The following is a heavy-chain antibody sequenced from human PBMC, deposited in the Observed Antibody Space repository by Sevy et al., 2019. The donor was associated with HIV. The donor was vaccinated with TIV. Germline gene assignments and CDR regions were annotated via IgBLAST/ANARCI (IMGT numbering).Heavy chain of an antibody. CDR2: ISSSSSTI. D-gene: IGHD3-22*01. V-gene: IGHV3-48*01. CDR1: GFTFSSYS. Sequence: GGSLRLSCAASGFTFSSYSMNWVRQAPGKGLEWVSYISSSSSTIYYADSAKGRFTISRDNAKNSLYLQMNSLRAEDTAVYYYARSRSGGKYYFDYWGQGTLVTVSS. J-gene: IGHJ4*02. CDR3: ARSRSGGKYYFDY.